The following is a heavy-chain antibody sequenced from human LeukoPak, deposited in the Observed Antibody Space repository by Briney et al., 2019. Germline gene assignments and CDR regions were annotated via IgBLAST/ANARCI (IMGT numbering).Heavy chain of an antibody. CDR1: GGSFSGYY. CDR3: ARTTEGGYTYDYFYYYYMDV. V-gene: IGHV4-34*01. J-gene: IGHJ6*03. D-gene: IGHD5-18*01. Sequence: SETLSLTCAVYGGSFSGYYWSWIRQPPGKGLEWIGEINHSGSTNYNPSLKSRITISVDTSKNQFSLKLSSVTAADTAVYYCARTTEGGYTYDYFYYYYMDVWGKGTTVTISS. CDR2: INHSGST.